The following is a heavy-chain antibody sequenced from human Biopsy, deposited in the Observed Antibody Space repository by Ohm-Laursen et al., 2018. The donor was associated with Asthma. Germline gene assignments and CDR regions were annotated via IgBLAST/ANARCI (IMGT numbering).Heavy chain of an antibody. Sequence: ASVKVSCKASGYTFINYAIHWVRQAPGQRLEWMGWINAGNGNTKYSQKFQGRVTITRDTSASTAYMDLSSLRSEDTAVYYCASPTYCSGSSCINNYYYALDVWGQGTTVTVTS. J-gene: IGHJ6*02. CDR2: INAGNGNT. V-gene: IGHV1-3*01. CDR1: GYTFINYA. CDR3: ASPTYCSGSSCINNYYYALDV. D-gene: IGHD2-15*01.